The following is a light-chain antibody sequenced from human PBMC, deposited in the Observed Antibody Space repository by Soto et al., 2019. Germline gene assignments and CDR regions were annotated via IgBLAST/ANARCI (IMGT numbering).Light chain of an antibody. CDR1: QSLSIN. Sequence: EIVMTQSPASLSVSPGERATLSCRASQSLSINLAWYQQKPGQAHRLLIYSASTRATGIPATFSGSGSGTEFILPITSLDPEDCAVYYCQRRSNWSTTFGQGPKLKI. V-gene: IGKV3-15*01. CDR2: SAS. J-gene: IGKJ1*01. CDR3: QRRSNWSTT.